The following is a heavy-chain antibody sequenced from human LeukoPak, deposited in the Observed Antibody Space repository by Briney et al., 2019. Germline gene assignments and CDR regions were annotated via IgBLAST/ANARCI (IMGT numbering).Heavy chain of an antibody. V-gene: IGHV3-21*01. J-gene: IGHJ4*02. Sequence: GGSLRLSCAASGFTFSSYSMNWVRQAPGKGLECGSSISSSSSYIYYADSVKGRFTISRDNAKNSLYLQMNSLRAEDTAVYYCARDPYSSSSFDYWGQGTLVTVSS. D-gene: IGHD6-6*01. CDR3: ARDPYSSSSFDY. CDR2: ISSSSSYI. CDR1: GFTFSSYS.